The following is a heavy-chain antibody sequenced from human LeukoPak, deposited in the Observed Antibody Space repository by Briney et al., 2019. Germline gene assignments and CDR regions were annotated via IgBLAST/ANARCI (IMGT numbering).Heavy chain of an antibody. V-gene: IGHV3-74*01. CDR3: ARDQGSFDY. CDR1: GFIFSSYW. CDR2: IHSDGIGT. J-gene: IGHJ4*02. Sequence: GGSLRLSCAASGFIFSSYWMHWIRQAPGKGLVWVSRIHSDGIGTSYADSVRGRFTISRDNAKNTVYLQMNSLRAEDTAVYYCARDQGSFDYWGQGTLVTVSS.